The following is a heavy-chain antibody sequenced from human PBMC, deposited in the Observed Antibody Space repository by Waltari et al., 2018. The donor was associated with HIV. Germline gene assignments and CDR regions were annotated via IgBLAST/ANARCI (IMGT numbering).Heavy chain of an antibody. CDR2: IYYSGST. D-gene: IGHD3-10*01. CDR3: ARLTYYYGSGSYYPYLPFDY. Sequence: QLQLQESGPGLVKPSETLSLPCTVPGGSISSRISYWGWIRQPPRKGLEWIGSIYYSGSTDYNPSLKSRVTISVDTAKNQFSLKLSSVTAADTAVYYCARLTYYYGSGSYYPYLPFDYWGQGTLVTVSS. V-gene: IGHV4-39*01. J-gene: IGHJ4*02. CDR1: GGSISSRISY.